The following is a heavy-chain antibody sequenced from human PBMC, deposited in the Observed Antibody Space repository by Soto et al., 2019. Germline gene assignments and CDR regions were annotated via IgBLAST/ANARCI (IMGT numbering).Heavy chain of an antibody. CDR1: GYTFTSYY. Sequence: ASVKVSCKASGYTFTSYYMNWVRQAPGQGLEWMGWINPNSGGTNYAQKFQGWVTMTRDTSIGTAYMELSRLRSDDTAVYYCAREYCSGGSCLDYWGQGTLVTVSS. CDR2: INPNSGGT. D-gene: IGHD2-15*01. V-gene: IGHV1-2*04. CDR3: AREYCSGGSCLDY. J-gene: IGHJ4*02.